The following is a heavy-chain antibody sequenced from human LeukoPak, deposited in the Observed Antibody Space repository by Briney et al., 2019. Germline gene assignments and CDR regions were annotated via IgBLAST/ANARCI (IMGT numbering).Heavy chain of an antibody. Sequence: SETLSLTCTVSGGSISSSYYYWGWIRQPPGKGLEWIGSIYSSGSTYYNPSLKSRVTISVDTSKNQFSLKLTSVTAADTAVYYCARGSVWSGYSWGQGTLVTVSS. D-gene: IGHD3-3*01. J-gene: IGHJ4*02. CDR3: ARGSVWSGYS. CDR1: GGSISSSYYY. CDR2: IYSSGST. V-gene: IGHV4-39*01.